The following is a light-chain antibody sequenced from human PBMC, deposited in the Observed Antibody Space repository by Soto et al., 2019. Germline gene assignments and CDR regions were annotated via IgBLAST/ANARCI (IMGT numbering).Light chain of an antibody. CDR3: QQYGSSPWT. V-gene: IGKV3-20*01. Sequence: EIVLTQSPGTLSLSPGGRATLSCRASQSVSSSYLAWYQQKPGQAPRLLISGASTRATGIPDRFSGSESWTDFTLTISSLEPEDFAVYYCQQYGSSPWTFGQGTRVEIK. CDR1: QSVSSSY. J-gene: IGKJ1*01. CDR2: GAS.